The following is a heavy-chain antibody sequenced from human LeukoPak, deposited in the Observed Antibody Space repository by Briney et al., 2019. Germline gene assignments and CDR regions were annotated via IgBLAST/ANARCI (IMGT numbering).Heavy chain of an antibody. V-gene: IGHV4-59*01. J-gene: IGHJ6*03. CDR1: GGSISSNY. D-gene: IGHD2-15*01. CDR3: ARVNGYCSGGSCYSGRDYYYYYMDV. Sequence: PSETLSLTCGVSGGSISSNYWSWIRQPPGKGLEWIGYIYFMGSTNYNPSLKSRVTIAVDTSKNQISLKLTSVPAADTAVYYCARVNGYCSGGSCYSGRDYYYYYMDVWGKGTTVTVSS. CDR2: IYFMGST.